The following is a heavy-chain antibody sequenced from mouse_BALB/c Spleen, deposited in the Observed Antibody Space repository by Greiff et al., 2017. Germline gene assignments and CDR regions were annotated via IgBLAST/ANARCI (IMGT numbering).Heavy chain of an antibody. D-gene: IGHD2-4*01. J-gene: IGHJ3*01. CDR2: ISYDGSN. CDR3: AREGGYYDYDY. V-gene: IGHV3-6*02. Sequence: VQLKESGPGLVKPSQSLSLTCSVTGYSITSGYYWNWIRQFPGNKLEWMGYISYDGSNNYNPSLKNRISITRDTSKNQFFLKLNSVTTEDTATYYCAREGGYYDYDYWGQGTLVTVSA. CDR1: GYSITSGYY.